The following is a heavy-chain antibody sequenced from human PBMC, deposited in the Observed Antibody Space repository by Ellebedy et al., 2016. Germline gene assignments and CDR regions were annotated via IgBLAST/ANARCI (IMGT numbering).Heavy chain of an antibody. V-gene: IGHV4-59*12. CDR1: GGSISSYY. CDR2: IYYSGST. CDR3: VRGSYFDTLTGNDLYMDV. Sequence: SETLSLXXTVSGGSISSYYWSWIRQPPGKGLEWIGYIYYSGSTNYNPSLKSRVTISVDTSKNQFSLKLSSVTAADTAVYYCVRGSYFDTLTGNDLYMDVWGKGTTVTVSS. D-gene: IGHD3-9*01. J-gene: IGHJ6*03.